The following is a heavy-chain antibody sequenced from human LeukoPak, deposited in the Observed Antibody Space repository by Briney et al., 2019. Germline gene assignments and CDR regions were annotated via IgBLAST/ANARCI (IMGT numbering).Heavy chain of an antibody. J-gene: IGHJ6*02. CDR1: AFTISSNA. Sequence: PGGSLRLSCAASAFTISSNAMSWFRQAPGKGLEWCSAISGSGGSTYYADPSKGRFTISRDNSKITLYQQMNSLRAEDTAVYYCAKWSGSDVYYYGMDVWGQGTTVTVSS. CDR3: AKWSGSDVYYYGMDV. CDR2: ISGSGGST. V-gene: IGHV3-23*01. D-gene: IGHD1-26*01.